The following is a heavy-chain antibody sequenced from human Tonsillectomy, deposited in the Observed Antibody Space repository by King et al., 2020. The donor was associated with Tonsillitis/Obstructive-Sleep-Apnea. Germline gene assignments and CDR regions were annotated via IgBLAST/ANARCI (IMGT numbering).Heavy chain of an antibody. D-gene: IGHD5-18*01. J-gene: IGHJ4*02. CDR2: MKQEGSEK. CDR1: GFTFSSYW. CDR3: ARDGYSYGFDY. V-gene: IGHV3-7*04. Sequence: QLVQSGGGLVQPGGSLRLSCAASGFTFSSYWMSWVRQAPGEGLEWVANMKQEGSEKYYVDSVKGRFTISRDNAKNSLYLQMHNLRAEATAVYYCARDGYSYGFDYWGQGTLVTVSS.